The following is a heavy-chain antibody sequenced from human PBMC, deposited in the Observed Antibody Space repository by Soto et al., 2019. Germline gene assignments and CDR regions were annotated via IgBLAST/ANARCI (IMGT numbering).Heavy chain of an antibody. D-gene: IGHD1-26*01. CDR2: ISHSGST. V-gene: IGHV4-34*01. J-gene: IGHJ5*02. CDR1: GGSFSGYY. Sequence: QVPLQQWGAGLLKPSETLSLTSAVYGGSFSGYYWSWIRQPPGKGLEWIGEISHSGSTNYNPSLESRVPISVDTSQIQLSLALNFVTPAVTAVYYCSRGRGSVVILAPTYNWFYPWGQGTLVTVSS. CDR3: SRGRGSVVILAPTYNWFYP.